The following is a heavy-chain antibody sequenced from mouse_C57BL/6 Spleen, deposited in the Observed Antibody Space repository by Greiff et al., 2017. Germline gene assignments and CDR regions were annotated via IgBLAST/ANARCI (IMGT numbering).Heavy chain of an antibody. J-gene: IGHJ3*01. Sequence: QVQLQQPGAELVKPWASVKLSCKASGYTFTSYWMQWVKQRPGQGLECIGGIDPSVCYTNSNQKCKGKATLTVDTSSSTAYMQLSSLTSEDYAVYYCARWGTMVTTEGFAYWGQGTLVSVSA. D-gene: IGHD2-2*01. CDR1: GYTFTSYW. V-gene: IGHV1-50*01. CDR3: ARWGTMVTTEGFAY. CDR2: IDPSVCYT.